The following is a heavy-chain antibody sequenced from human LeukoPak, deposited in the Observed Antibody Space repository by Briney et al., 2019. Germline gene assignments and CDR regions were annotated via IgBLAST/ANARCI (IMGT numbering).Heavy chain of an antibody. Sequence: GGPLRLSCAASGFTFSSYAMSWVRQAPGKGLEWVSIIIDSGDKTYYADSVKGRFTISRDNSKNTLYLQMNSLRAEDTAVYYCAKFTVSDYDFWSGPLDYWGQGTLVTVSS. CDR2: IIDSGDKT. J-gene: IGHJ4*02. CDR1: GFTFSSYA. V-gene: IGHV3-23*01. CDR3: AKFTVSDYDFWSGPLDY. D-gene: IGHD3-3*01.